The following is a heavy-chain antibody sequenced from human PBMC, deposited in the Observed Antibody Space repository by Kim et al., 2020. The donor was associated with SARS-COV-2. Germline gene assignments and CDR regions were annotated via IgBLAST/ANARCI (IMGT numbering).Heavy chain of an antibody. D-gene: IGHD6-19*01. CDR1: GVSVSGYY. V-gene: IGHV4-34*01. CDR3: ARGYGYYSSGWYVDY. CDR2: INHSVSN. J-gene: IGHJ4*02. Sequence: SETLSLTCAVDGVSVSGYYLSWIRQPPGKGLELIGDINHSVSNNYNPSLQSRVTISVDTSKNQFSLKLSSVTAADTAVYYCARGYGYYSSGWYVDYWGQGTLVTVSS.